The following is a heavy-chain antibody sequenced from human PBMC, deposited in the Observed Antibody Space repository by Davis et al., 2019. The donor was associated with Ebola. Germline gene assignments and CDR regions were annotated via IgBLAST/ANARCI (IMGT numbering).Heavy chain of an antibody. CDR1: GGSVSSRNYY. Sequence: PSETLSLTCTVSGGSVSSRNYYWSWIRQPPGKGLEWIGYIYYSGSTTYNASLESRVTISLDMSKNQFSLRLNSVTAADTAVYYCARDQKPGGYYYGMDVWGKGTTVTVSS. CDR2: IYYSGST. D-gene: IGHD1-14*01. V-gene: IGHV4-61*01. J-gene: IGHJ6*04. CDR3: ARDQKPGGYYYGMDV.